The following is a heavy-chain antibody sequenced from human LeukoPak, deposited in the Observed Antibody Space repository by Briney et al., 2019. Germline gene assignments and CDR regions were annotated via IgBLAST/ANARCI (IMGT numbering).Heavy chain of an antibody. CDR2: IYSGGST. D-gene: IGHD6-13*01. Sequence: GGSLRLSCAASGFTVSSNYMSWVRQAPGKGLEWVSVIYSGGSTYYVDSVKGRFTISRDNSKNTLYLQMNSLRAEDTAVYYCASIAAAGGYFDYWGQGTLVTVSS. V-gene: IGHV3-66*01. CDR3: ASIAAAGGYFDY. CDR1: GFTVSSNY. J-gene: IGHJ4*02.